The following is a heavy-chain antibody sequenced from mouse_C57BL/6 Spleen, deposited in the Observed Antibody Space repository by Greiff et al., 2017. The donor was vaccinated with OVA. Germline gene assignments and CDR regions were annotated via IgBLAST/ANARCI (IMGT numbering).Heavy chain of an antibody. Sequence: VKLQQSGAELVKPGASVKISCKASGYAFGSYWMNWVKQRPGKGLEWIGQIYPGDGDTNYNGKFKGKATLTADKSSSTAYMQLSSLTSEDSAVYFCARSSYYSNPYYFDYWGQGTTLTVSS. CDR1: GYAFGSYW. D-gene: IGHD2-5*01. CDR2: IYPGDGDT. J-gene: IGHJ2*01. CDR3: ARSSYYSNPYYFDY. V-gene: IGHV1-80*01.